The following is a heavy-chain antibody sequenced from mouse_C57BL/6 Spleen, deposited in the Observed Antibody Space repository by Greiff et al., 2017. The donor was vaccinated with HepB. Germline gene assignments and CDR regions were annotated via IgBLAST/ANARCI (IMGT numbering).Heavy chain of an antibody. CDR1: GYTFTSYW. V-gene: IGHV1-64*01. D-gene: IGHD1-1*01. CDR3: ASPYYYGSRLLDY. CDR2: IHPNRGST. Sequence: QVQLKQPGAELVKPGASVKLSCKASGYTFTSYWMHWVKQRPGQGLEWIGMIHPNRGSTNYNEKFKSKATLTVDKSSSTAYMQLSSLTSEDSAVYYCASPYYYGSRLLDYWGQGTTLTVSS. J-gene: IGHJ2*01.